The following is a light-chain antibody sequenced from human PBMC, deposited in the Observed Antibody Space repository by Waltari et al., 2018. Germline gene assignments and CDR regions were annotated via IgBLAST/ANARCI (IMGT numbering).Light chain of an antibody. CDR3: QAWDSSTAV. Sequence: SYELAQPPSVSVSPGQTASITSSGDKSGVKYVSWYQQRHGQSPVVVIYRDTERPSGIPERFSGSNSGNTATLTISGTQTMDEADYYCQAWDSSTAVFGGGTKLTVL. CDR1: KSGVKY. J-gene: IGLJ2*01. CDR2: RDT. V-gene: IGLV3-1*01.